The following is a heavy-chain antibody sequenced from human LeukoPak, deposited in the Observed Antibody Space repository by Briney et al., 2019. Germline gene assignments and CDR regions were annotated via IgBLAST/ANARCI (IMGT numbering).Heavy chain of an antibody. CDR3: AKADTAMGSPT. V-gene: IGHV3-23*01. J-gene: IGHJ5*02. CDR2: ISGSGGST. Sequence: GGSLRLSCAASGFTFSSYAMSWVRQAPGKGLEWVSAISGSGGSTYYADSVKGRFTISRDNSKNTLYLQMNSLRAEDAAVYYCAKADTAMGSPTWGQGTLVTVSS. CDR1: GFTFSSYA. D-gene: IGHD5-18*01.